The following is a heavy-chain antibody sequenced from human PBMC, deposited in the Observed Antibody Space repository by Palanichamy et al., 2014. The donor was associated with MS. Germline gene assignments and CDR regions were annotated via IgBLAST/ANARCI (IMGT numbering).Heavy chain of an antibody. V-gene: IGHV4-59*01. CDR2: IYYSGST. D-gene: IGHD6-19*01. CDR3: TRAVTGTMSAFDI. CDR1: GGSISSYY. J-gene: IGHJ3*02. Sequence: VQLQESGPGLVKPSETLSLSCTVSGGSISSYYWSWIRQPPGKGLEWIGYIYYSGSTNYNPSLKSRVTISVDTSKNQFTLKLSAVTAADTAVYYCTRAVTGTMSAFDIWGQGTMVTVSS.